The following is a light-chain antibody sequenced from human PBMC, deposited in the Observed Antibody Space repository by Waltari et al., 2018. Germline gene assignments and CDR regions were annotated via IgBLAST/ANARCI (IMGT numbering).Light chain of an antibody. CDR1: SRDVGFYNY. V-gene: IGLV2-14*01. CDR3: NSYTGSSSWV. J-gene: IGLJ3*02. Sequence: QSALTQPTSVSGSPGQSITISCTGTSRDVGFYNYVSWYRQYPGKVPQLLIYDVSDRPSGFSSRLSRSKSGNTASRTISGLQADDEADYYCNSYTGSSSWVFGGGTKLTVL. CDR2: DVS.